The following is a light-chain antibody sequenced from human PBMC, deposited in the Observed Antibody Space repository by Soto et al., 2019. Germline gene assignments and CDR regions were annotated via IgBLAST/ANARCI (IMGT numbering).Light chain of an antibody. Sequence: EIVLTQSPGTLSLSPGERATLSCRASQSVSSSYLAWYQQTPGQAPRLLIYAASSRATGIPDRFSGSGSGTDFTLTISRPEPEDFAVYFCQQYGSSPTSFGQGTRLEIK. CDR2: AAS. CDR3: QQYGSSPTS. CDR1: QSVSSSY. J-gene: IGKJ5*01. V-gene: IGKV3-20*01.